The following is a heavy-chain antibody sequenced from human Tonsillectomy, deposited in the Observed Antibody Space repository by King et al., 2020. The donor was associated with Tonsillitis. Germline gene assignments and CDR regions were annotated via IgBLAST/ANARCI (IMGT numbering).Heavy chain of an antibody. CDR3: AKDHLVLLPPPPWAHYGMDV. D-gene: IGHD1-26*01. J-gene: IGHJ6*02. CDR1: GFTFDDYA. V-gene: IGHV3-9*01. Sequence: VQLVESGGGLVQPGRSLRLSCAASGFTFDDYAMHWVRQAPGKGLEWVSGISWNSGSIVYADSVKGRFTISRDNAKNSLYLQMNSLRAEDTALYYCAKDHLVLLPPPPWAHYGMDVWGQGTTVTVSS. CDR2: ISWNSGSI.